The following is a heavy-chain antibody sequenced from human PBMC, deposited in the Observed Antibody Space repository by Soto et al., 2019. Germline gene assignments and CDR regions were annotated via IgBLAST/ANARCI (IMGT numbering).Heavy chain of an antibody. CDR3: ARAAGYSGYGYYFDY. CDR1: GGSISSGGYY. CDR2: IYYSGST. V-gene: IGHV4-31*03. J-gene: IGHJ4*02. D-gene: IGHD5-12*01. Sequence: SETLSLTCTVSGGSISSGGYYWSWIRQHPGKGLEWIGYIYYSGSTYYNPSLKSRVTISVDTSKNQFSLKLSSVTAADTAVYYCARAAGYSGYGYYFDYWGQGTQVTVYS.